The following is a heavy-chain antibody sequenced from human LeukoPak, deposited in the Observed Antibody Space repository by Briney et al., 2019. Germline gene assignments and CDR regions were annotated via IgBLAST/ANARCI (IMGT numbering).Heavy chain of an antibody. Sequence: PGGSLRLSCAASGFTFSSYAMHWVRQAPGKGLEWVAVISYDGSNKYYADSVKGRFTISRDNSKNTLYLQMNSLRAEDTAVYYCTTGYSSGWYPDYYYGMDVWGQGTTVTVSS. D-gene: IGHD6-19*01. CDR1: GFTFSSYA. J-gene: IGHJ6*02. CDR2: ISYDGSNK. V-gene: IGHV3-30-3*01. CDR3: TTGYSSGWYPDYYYGMDV.